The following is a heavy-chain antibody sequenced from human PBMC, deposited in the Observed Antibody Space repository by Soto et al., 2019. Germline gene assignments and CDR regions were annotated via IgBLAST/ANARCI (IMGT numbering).Heavy chain of an antibody. CDR3: ARVKLDGSGSYLYYYYMDV. D-gene: IGHD3-10*01. J-gene: IGHJ6*03. CDR2: INAGNGNT. Sequence: ASVKVSCKASGYTFTSYAMHWVRQAPGQRLEWMGWINAGNGNTKYSQKFQGRVTITRNTSASTAYMELSSLRSEDTAVYYCARVKLDGSGSYLYYYYMDVWGKGTTVTVSS. CDR1: GYTFTSYA. V-gene: IGHV1-3*01.